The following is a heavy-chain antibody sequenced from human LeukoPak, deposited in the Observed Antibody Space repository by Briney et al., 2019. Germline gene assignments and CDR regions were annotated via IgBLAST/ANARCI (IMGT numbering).Heavy chain of an antibody. CDR1: GFTFSNAW. D-gene: IGHD6-13*01. V-gene: IGHV3-66*01. CDR2: IYSGGST. CDR3: ARESSSSRDY. J-gene: IGHJ4*02. Sequence: GGSLRLSCAASGFTFSNAWMSWVRQAPGKGLEWVSVIYSGGSTYYADSVKGRFTISRDNSKNTLYLQMNSLRAEDTAVYYCARESSSSRDYWGQGTLVTVSS.